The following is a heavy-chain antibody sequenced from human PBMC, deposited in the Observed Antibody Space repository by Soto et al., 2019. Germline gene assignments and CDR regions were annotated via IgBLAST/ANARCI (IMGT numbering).Heavy chain of an antibody. CDR3: TRGNGWYAP. V-gene: IGHV4-59*01. Sequence: QVPLQASGPGLVKPSETLSLTCTVSGVSTSSYYWTWIRQPPGKGLEWIGYVYYSGNTNYNPSLKSRVTMSVDTSKNQVSLKLNSVTAADTAMYYCTRGNGWYAPWGQGTLVTVSS. J-gene: IGHJ5*02. CDR2: VYYSGNT. CDR1: GVSTSSYY.